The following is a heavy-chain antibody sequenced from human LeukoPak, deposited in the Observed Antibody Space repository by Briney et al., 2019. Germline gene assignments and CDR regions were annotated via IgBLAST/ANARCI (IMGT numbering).Heavy chain of an antibody. D-gene: IGHD4-17*01. Sequence: PSETLSLTCTVSGGSISSSSYYWGWIRQPPGKGLEWIGSIYYSGSTYYNPSLKSRVTISVDTSKNQFSLKLSSVTAADTAVYYCARDRTTLHYYYYMDVWGKGTTVTVSS. J-gene: IGHJ6*03. CDR3: ARDRTTLHYYYYMDV. V-gene: IGHV4-39*07. CDR1: GGSISSSSYY. CDR2: IYYSGST.